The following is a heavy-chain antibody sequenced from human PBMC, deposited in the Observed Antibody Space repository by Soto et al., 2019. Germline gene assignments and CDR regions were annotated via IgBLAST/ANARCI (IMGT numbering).Heavy chain of an antibody. V-gene: IGHV4-31*03. Sequence: QVQLQESGPGLVKPSQTLSLTCTVSGGSISSGGYYWSWIRQHPGKGLEWLGYIYYSGSTYYNPSLKSRVNISVDTSKNQFSLKLSSVTAADTAVYYCARGSYYYDSSGHRGAFDIWGQGTMVTVSS. CDR3: ARGSYYYDSSGHRGAFDI. CDR2: IYYSGST. J-gene: IGHJ3*02. CDR1: GGSISSGGYY. D-gene: IGHD3-22*01.